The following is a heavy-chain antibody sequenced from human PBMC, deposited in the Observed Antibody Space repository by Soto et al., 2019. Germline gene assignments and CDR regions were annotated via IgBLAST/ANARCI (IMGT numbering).Heavy chain of an antibody. V-gene: IGHV4-30-2*01. CDR2: IYYGGST. CDR1: GGSISSGDYS. J-gene: IGHJ4*02. D-gene: IGHD3-22*01. Sequence: SETLSLTCAVSGGSISSGDYSWNWIRQPPGKGLEWIGYIYYGGSTYYNPSLQSRVTMSVDRSRNQFSLKLNSVTAADTAVYYSARVRREYDNSGPVDYWGQGT. CDR3: ARVRREYDNSGPVDY.